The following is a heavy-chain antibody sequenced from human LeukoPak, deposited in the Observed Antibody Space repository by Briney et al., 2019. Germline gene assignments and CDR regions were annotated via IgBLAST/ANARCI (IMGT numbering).Heavy chain of an antibody. CDR3: AKGSGEMALHYYYGMDV. D-gene: IGHD5-24*01. CDR1: GFTFSSYA. J-gene: IGHJ6*02. V-gene: IGHV3-23*01. Sequence: PGGSLRLSCAASGFTFSSYAMSWVRQAPGKGLEWVSAISGSGGSTYYADSVKGRFTISRDNSKNTLYLQMNGLRAEDTAVYYCAKGSGEMALHYYYGMDVWGQGTTVTVSS. CDR2: ISGSGGST.